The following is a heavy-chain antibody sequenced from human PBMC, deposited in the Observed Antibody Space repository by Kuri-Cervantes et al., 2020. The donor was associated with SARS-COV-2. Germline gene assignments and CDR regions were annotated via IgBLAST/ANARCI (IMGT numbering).Heavy chain of an antibody. J-gene: IGHJ2*01. Sequence: GGSLRLSCAASGFSFRSYGMHWVRQAPGKGLEWVAIIWNDGSNKFYGDSVRGRFTISRDNSKNTLYLQMNSLRAEDTAVYYCARDLDGYYYARSGYYFGRAPPKHWHFDLWGRGTLVTVSS. V-gene: IGHV3-33*01. CDR2: IWNDGSNK. CDR3: ARDLDGYYYARSGYYFGRAPPKHWHFDL. CDR1: GFSFRSYG. D-gene: IGHD3-22*01.